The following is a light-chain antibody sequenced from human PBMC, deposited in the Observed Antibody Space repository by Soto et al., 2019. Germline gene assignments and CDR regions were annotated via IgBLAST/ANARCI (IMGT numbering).Light chain of an antibody. CDR3: QQRSNLPPT. Sequence: EIVLTQSPATLSLSPGERGTLSCRASQFIDRYLAWYRQIPGQAARLLIYDAYNRATGIPDRFRGGGSGTDFTLTISSLEPEDFAVYYCQQRSNLPPTFGPGTRLEIK. CDR2: DAY. J-gene: IGKJ5*01. CDR1: QFIDRY. V-gene: IGKV3-11*01.